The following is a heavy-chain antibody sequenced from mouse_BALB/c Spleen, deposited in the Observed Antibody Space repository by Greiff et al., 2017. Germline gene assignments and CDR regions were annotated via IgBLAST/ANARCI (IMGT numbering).Heavy chain of an antibody. D-gene: IGHD1-1*01. CDR2: ISSGGSYT. CDR3: ARRDYYGSSYYFDY. CDR1: GFTFSSYG. J-gene: IGHJ2*01. Sequence: EVKVVESGGDLVKPGGSLKLSCAASGFTFSSYGMSWVRQTPDKRLEWVATISSGGSYTYYPDSVKGRFTISRDNAKNTLYLQMSSLKSEDTAMYYWARRDYYGSSYYFDYWGQGTTLTVSS. V-gene: IGHV5-6*02.